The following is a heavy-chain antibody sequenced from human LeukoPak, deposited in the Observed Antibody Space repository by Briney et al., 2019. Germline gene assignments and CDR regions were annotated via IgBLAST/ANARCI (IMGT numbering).Heavy chain of an antibody. Sequence: ASVKVSCKASGYTFTSYGISWVRQAPEQGLEWMGWISAYNGNTNYAQKLQGRVTMTTDTSTSTAYMELRSLRSDDTAVYYCARRITMVRGVTGGVDYWGQGTLVTVSS. J-gene: IGHJ4*02. CDR2: ISAYNGNT. CDR1: GYTFTSYG. CDR3: ARRITMVRGVTGGVDY. D-gene: IGHD3-10*01. V-gene: IGHV1-18*01.